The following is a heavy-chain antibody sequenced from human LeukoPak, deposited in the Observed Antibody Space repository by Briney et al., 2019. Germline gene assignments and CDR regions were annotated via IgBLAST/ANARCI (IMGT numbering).Heavy chain of an antibody. J-gene: IGHJ5*02. D-gene: IGHD2-2*01. V-gene: IGHV3-74*01. CDR3: AREYQVTARFDP. CDR1: GFTFSNYW. Sequence: GGSLRLSCAASGFTFSNYWMHWLRQAPGKGLVWVSRINSDASSTAYADSVKGRFTISRDNAKHTLSLQMHSLRAEDTAIYYCAREYQVTARFDPWGQGTLVTVSS. CDR2: INSDASST.